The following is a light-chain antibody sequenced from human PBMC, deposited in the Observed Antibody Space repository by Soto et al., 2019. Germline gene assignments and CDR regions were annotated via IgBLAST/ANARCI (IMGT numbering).Light chain of an antibody. Sequence: QSALTQPASVSGSPGQSITISCTGTSSDVGGYNYVSWYQQHPGKAPKLMIYDVSNRPSGLSNRFSGSKSGNTASLTISGLNAEDEDDYYCSSDTSSSTLVFGGGTKVTVL. CDR3: SSDTSSSTLV. V-gene: IGLV2-14*01. J-gene: IGLJ2*01. CDR1: SSDVGGYNY. CDR2: DVS.